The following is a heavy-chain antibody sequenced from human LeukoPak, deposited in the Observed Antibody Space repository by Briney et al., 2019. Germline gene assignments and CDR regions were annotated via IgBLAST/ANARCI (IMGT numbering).Heavy chain of an antibody. J-gene: IGHJ4*02. CDR3: ATAGTDGFFYYFDY. V-gene: IGHV1-69*13. Sequence: EASVKVSCKASGGTFSSYAISWVRQAPGQGLEWMGGIIPIFGTANYAQKFQGRVTITADESTSTAYMELSSLRSEDTAVYYCATAGTDGFFYYFDYWGQGTLVTVSS. CDR2: IIPIFGTA. D-gene: IGHD2-8*01. CDR1: GGTFSSYA.